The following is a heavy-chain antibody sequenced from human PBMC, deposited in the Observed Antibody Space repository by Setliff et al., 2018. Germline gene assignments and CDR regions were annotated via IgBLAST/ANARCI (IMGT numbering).Heavy chain of an antibody. D-gene: IGHD2-15*01. J-gene: IGHJ4*02. CDR2: ISDNSGSI. CDR1: GFTFDDYP. Sequence: GGSLRLSCAASGFTFDDYPMHWVRQAPGKGLEWVSGISDNSGSIAYADSVKGRFTISRDNAKNSLYLQMNSLRPEDTAVYYCARTCSGSGCYAGLESWGQGTPVTVSS. V-gene: IGHV3-9*01. CDR3: ARTCSGSGCYAGLES.